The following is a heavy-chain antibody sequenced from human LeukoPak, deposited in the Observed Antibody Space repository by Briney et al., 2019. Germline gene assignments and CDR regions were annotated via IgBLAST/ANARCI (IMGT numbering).Heavy chain of an antibody. Sequence: ASVKVSCKASGYTFTSYGISWVRQAPGQGLEWMGWISAYNGNTNYAQKLQGRVTMTTDTSTSTAYMELRSLGSDDTAVYYCARGDYDFWSGYYGYYFDYWGQGTLVTVSS. CDR1: GYTFTSYG. J-gene: IGHJ4*02. D-gene: IGHD3-3*01. CDR3: ARGDYDFWSGYYGYYFDY. CDR2: ISAYNGNT. V-gene: IGHV1-18*01.